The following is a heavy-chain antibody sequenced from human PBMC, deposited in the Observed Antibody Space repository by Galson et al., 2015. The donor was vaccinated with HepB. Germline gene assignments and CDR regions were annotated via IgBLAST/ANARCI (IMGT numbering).Heavy chain of an antibody. Sequence: SVKVSCKASGYTFIDYYIHWVRQAPGQGLEWMGWINTNSAVTNYAQKFQGWVTMTRDTSISTAYMEVSRLRPDDTAVYYCARGPRRAYYYYGMDVWGQGTTVTVSS. CDR3: ARGPRRAYYYYGMDV. J-gene: IGHJ6*02. V-gene: IGHV1-2*04. CDR2: INTNSAVT. CDR1: GYTFIDYY.